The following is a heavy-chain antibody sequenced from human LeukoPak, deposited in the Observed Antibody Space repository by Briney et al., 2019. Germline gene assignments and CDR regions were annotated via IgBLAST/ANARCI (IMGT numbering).Heavy chain of an antibody. J-gene: IGHJ4*02. Sequence: PGRSLRLSCAASGFTFSSYAMHWVRQAPGKGLEWVAVISYDGSNKYYADSVKGRFTISRDNSKNTLYLQMNSLRAEDTAVYYCARDPKGFGELFYDYWGQGTLVTVSS. D-gene: IGHD3-10*01. CDR1: GFTFSSYA. CDR3: ARDPKGFGELFYDY. CDR2: ISYDGSNK. V-gene: IGHV3-30-3*01.